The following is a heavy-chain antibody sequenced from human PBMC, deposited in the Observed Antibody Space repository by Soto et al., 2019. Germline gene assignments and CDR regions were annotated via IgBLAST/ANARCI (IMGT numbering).Heavy chain of an antibody. D-gene: IGHD6-6*01. J-gene: IGHJ6*04. Sequence: PGGSLRLSCAASGFTFSIYAMSWVRQAPGKGLEWVSAISDSGRSTYYADSVKGRLTISRDNFKNTLYLQMNSLRAEDTAVYYCAKMYSSSNYGLDVWGKGTTVTVSS. CDR3: AKMYSSSNYGLDV. CDR1: GFTFSIYA. V-gene: IGHV3-23*01. CDR2: ISDSGRST.